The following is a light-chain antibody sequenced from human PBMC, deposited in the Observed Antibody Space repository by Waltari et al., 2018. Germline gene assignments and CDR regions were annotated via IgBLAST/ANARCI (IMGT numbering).Light chain of an antibody. V-gene: IGLV1-40*01. CDR2: GTT. J-gene: IGLJ3*02. CDR3: QSYDSGLSASV. Sequence: QSVLTQPPSMSGAPGQKVTIPCTGGSSNFGAGYDVHWYQQHPGTAPRLLIFGTTHRASGGPGRFSGARSGTSASLAIAGLQSEDEAVYYCQSYDSGLSASVFGGGTKLTVL. CDR1: SSNFGAGYD.